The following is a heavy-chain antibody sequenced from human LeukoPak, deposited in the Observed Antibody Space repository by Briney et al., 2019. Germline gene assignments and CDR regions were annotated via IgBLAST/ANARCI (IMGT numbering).Heavy chain of an antibody. Sequence: SETLSLTCTVSGGSIGSYYWSWIRQPAGKGLEWIGRTFTSGSANYNPSLKSRVTMSLDTSRNHFSLRLSSVTAADTAVYYCARDLGAPGRGYDYVLWGQGTLVTVSS. J-gene: IGHJ4*02. CDR3: ARDLGAPGRGYDYVL. CDR1: GGSIGSYY. D-gene: IGHD3-16*01. CDR2: TFTSGSA. V-gene: IGHV4-4*07.